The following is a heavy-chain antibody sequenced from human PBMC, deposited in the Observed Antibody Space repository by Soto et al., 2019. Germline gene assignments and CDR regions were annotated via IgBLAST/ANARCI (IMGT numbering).Heavy chain of an antibody. CDR3: AKDGSSWSYYFDY. CDR1: GFTFSSYA. V-gene: IGHV3-23*01. D-gene: IGHD6-13*01. J-gene: IGHJ4*02. Sequence: EVQLLESGGGLVQPGGSLRLSCAASGFTFSSYAMSWVRQAPGKGLEWVSAISGSGGSTYYADSVKGRFTISRDNSKNTLYRQMNSLRAEDTAVYYCAKDGSSWSYYFDYWGQGTLVTVSS. CDR2: ISGSGGST.